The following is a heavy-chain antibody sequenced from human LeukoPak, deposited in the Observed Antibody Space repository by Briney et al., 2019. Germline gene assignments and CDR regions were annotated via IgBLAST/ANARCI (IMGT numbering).Heavy chain of an antibody. Sequence: ASVKVSCKASGYTFTGYYMHWVRQAPGQGLEWMGWINPNSGGTNYAQKFQGRVTMTRDTSISTAYMELSRLRSDDTAVYYCARAWDILTGANWFDPRGQGTLVTVSS. D-gene: IGHD3-9*01. CDR2: INPNSGGT. V-gene: IGHV1-2*02. CDR3: ARAWDILTGANWFDP. CDR1: GYTFTGYY. J-gene: IGHJ5*02.